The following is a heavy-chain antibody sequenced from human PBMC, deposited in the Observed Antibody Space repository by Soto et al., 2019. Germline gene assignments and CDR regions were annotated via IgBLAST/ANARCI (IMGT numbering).Heavy chain of an antibody. CDR3: AREGNLGRWIQPLDS. Sequence: QVQLQVSGPGLVKPSETLSLTCTVSGDSISSYYWSWIRQPPGKGLEWIGNIHYNGNTKYSPSLKSRVTMSVDTSKNHFSLKLISVTTADTAVYFCAREGNLGRWIQPLDSWGQGTLVTVSS. D-gene: IGHD2-2*03. CDR2: IHYNGNT. V-gene: IGHV4-59*01. J-gene: IGHJ4*02. CDR1: GDSISSYY.